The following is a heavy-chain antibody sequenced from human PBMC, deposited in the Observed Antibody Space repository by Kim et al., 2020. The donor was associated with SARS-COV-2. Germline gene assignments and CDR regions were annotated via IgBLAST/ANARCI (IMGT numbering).Heavy chain of an antibody. J-gene: IGHJ3*02. Sequence: GGSLRLSCAASGFTFSGSAMHWVRQASGKGLEWVGRIRSKANSYATAYAASVKGRFTISRDDSKNTAYLQMNSLKTEDTAVYYCTRPGYGDYPRRDAFDIWGQGTMVTVSS. D-gene: IGHD4-17*01. CDR1: GFTFSGSA. CDR2: IRSKANSYAT. V-gene: IGHV3-73*01. CDR3: TRPGYGDYPRRDAFDI.